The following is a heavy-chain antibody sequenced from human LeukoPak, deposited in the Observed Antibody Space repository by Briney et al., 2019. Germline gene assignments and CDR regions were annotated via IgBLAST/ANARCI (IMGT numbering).Heavy chain of an antibody. Sequence: SETLSLTCTVSGGSISSSSYYWGWTRQPPGKGLEWIGTIYYSGSTYYNPSLNSRVTISVDTSKNQFSLKLSSVTAADTAVYYCARGLMMAVAGRGEFHYWGQGTLVTVSS. CDR1: GGSISSSSYY. CDR2: IYYSGST. V-gene: IGHV4-39*07. J-gene: IGHJ4*02. CDR3: ARGLMMAVAGRGEFHY. D-gene: IGHD6-13*01.